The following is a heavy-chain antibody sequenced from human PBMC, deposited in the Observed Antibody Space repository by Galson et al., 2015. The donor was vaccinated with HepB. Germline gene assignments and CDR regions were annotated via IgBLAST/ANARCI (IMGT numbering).Heavy chain of an antibody. V-gene: IGHV4-4*01. CDR1: GDSISNSNW. D-gene: IGHD3-10*01. CDR3: ARGPRGTGDAFDM. CDR2: IYHSGIT. Sequence: LSLTCAVSGDSISNSNWWSWVRQPPGKGLEWIGEIYHSGITNYNPSLKSRVSMSVDKSKNQFSLKLTSVTAADTAVYFCARGPRGTGDAFDMWGQGTMVPVSS. J-gene: IGHJ3*02.